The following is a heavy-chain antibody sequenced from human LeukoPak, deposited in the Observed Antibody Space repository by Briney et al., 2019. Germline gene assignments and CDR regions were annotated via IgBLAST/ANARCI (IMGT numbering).Heavy chain of an antibody. D-gene: IGHD5-18*01. CDR2: IYYSGST. Sequence: KSSETLSLTCTVPGGSISSYYWSWIRQPPGKGLEWIGYIYYSGSTNYNPSLKSRVTISVDTSKNQFSLKLTSVTAADTAVYYCARTTEGGYTYGYFYYYYMDVWGKGTTVTISS. CDR1: GGSISSYY. V-gene: IGHV4-59*01. CDR3: ARTTEGGYTYGYFYYYYMDV. J-gene: IGHJ6*03.